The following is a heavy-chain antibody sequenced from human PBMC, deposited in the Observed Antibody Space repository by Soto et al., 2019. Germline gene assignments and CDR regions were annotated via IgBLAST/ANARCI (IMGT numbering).Heavy chain of an antibody. CDR3: ARGPRGYVYYHGMDV. V-gene: IGHV4-4*07. CDR1: GASIGSF. Sequence: QVQVQESGPGLVKPSETLSLTCTVSGASIGSFNVAGFGHSPGKGWRWIGRIDTSGTTNYNPSLKSRVTMSVDASKSQFSLNLSSVTAADTAVYYCARGPRGYVYYHGMDVWGQGTTVTVSS. D-gene: IGHD3-16*01. CDR2: IDTSGTT. J-gene: IGHJ6*02.